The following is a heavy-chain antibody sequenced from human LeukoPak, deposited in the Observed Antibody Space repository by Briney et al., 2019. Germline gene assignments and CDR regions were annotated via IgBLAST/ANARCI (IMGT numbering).Heavy chain of an antibody. V-gene: IGHV3-74*01. D-gene: IGHD2-2*03. CDR3: ARVDPKAPGDYS. Sequence: GRSPRLSCAASGFTFSSYGMHWVRQAPGKGLVWVSRINSDGSSTKYADSVKGRFTISRDNAKNTLYVQMNNLRAEDTAVYYCARVDPKAPGDYSWGRGALVTVSS. CDR1: GFTFSSYG. CDR2: INSDGSST. J-gene: IGHJ4*02.